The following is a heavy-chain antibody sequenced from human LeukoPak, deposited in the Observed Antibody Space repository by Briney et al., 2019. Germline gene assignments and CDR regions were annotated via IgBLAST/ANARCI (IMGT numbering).Heavy chain of an antibody. D-gene: IGHD3-22*01. Sequence: GGSLRLSCAASGFTVSSNYMSWVGQAPGKGLEWVSVIYSGGSTYYADSVKGRFTISRDNSKNTLYLQMNSLRAEDTAVYYCARYSSGFYFDYWGQGTLVTVSS. J-gene: IGHJ4*02. V-gene: IGHV3-53*01. CDR3: ARYSSGFYFDY. CDR2: IYSGGST. CDR1: GFTVSSNY.